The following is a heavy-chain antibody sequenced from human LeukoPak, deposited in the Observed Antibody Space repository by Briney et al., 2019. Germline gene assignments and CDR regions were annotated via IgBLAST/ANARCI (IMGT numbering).Heavy chain of an antibody. Sequence: GASVKVSCKASGYTFTGYYMHWVRQAPGQGLEWMGWINPNSGGTNYAQKFQGRVTMTRDTSISTAYMELSRLRSDDTAVYYFARFGGEGMVRGVILYYYYMDVWGKGTTVTVSS. V-gene: IGHV1-2*02. J-gene: IGHJ6*03. CDR3: ARFGGEGMVRGVILYYYYMDV. D-gene: IGHD3-10*01. CDR2: INPNSGGT. CDR1: GYTFTGYY.